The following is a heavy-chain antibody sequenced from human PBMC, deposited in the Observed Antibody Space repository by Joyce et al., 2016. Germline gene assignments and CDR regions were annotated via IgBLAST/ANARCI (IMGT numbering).Heavy chain of an antibody. Sequence: QVQLVQSGAELKKPGASVNVSCKVFGATLSEVSMHWVRQAPGKGLEWMGGFEPEQGEIIYAAKFQGRFTMTEDTSTNTVYMELTSLRFDDTALYYCTTDHTYHDFWSGYVNWFDPWGQGTQVTVSS. CDR3: TTDHTYHDFWSGYVNWFDP. V-gene: IGHV1-24*01. D-gene: IGHD3-3*01. CDR2: FEPEQGEI. CDR1: GATLSEVS. J-gene: IGHJ5*02.